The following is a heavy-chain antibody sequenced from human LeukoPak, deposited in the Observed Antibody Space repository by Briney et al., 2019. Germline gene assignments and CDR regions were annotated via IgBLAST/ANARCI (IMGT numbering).Heavy chain of an antibody. D-gene: IGHD6-6*01. CDR1: GYTFTGYY. CDR2: INPNSGGT. J-gene: IGHJ5*02. CDR3: ARGPEYSSSSSGWFDP. V-gene: IGHV1-2*02. Sequence: GASVKVSCKASGYTFTGYYMHWVRQAPGQGLEWMGWINPNSGGTNYAQKFQGRVTMTRDTSISTAYMELSRLRSDDTAVYYCARGPEYSSSSSGWFDPWGQGTLVTVSS.